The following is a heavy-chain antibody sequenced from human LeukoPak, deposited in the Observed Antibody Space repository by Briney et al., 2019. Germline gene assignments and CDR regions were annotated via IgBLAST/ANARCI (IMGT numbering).Heavy chain of an antibody. Sequence: GESLKISCRGSGYSFTNHWLAWVRPIPGKGLEWVGIIYPDDSDVRYSPSFQGHVTISADKSISTAYLQWSSLMASDTAMYYCARHRGYCSGGGCYSHYYYGMDVWGQGTTVTVSS. CDR3: ARHRGYCSGGGCYSHYYYGMDV. V-gene: IGHV5-51*01. D-gene: IGHD2-15*01. CDR1: GYSFTNHW. CDR2: IYPDDSDV. J-gene: IGHJ6*02.